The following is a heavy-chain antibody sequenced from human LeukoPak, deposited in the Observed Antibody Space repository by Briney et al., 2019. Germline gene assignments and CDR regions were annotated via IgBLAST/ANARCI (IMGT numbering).Heavy chain of an antibody. D-gene: IGHD3-22*01. CDR3: ARVGLYSSGY. Sequence: SETLSLTCAVYGGSLSGYYWSWIRQPPGKGLEWIGEINHSGSTNYNPSLKSRVTISVDTSKNQFSLKLSSVTAADTAVYYCARVGLYSSGYWGQGTLVTVSS. CDR2: INHSGST. V-gene: IGHV4-34*01. J-gene: IGHJ4*02. CDR1: GGSLSGYY.